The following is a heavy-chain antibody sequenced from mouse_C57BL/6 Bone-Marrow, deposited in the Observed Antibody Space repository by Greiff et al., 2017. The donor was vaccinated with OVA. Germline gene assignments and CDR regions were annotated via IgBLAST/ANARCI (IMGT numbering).Heavy chain of an antibody. J-gene: IGHJ2*01. Sequence: QVQLQQSGPELVKPGASVKISCKASGYAFSSSWMNWVKQRPGKGLEWIGRIYPGDGDTNYNGKFKGKATLTADTSSSTAYMQLSSLTSEDSAVYFCSRILYDYSCDYWGQGTTLTVSS. V-gene: IGHV1-82*01. CDR1: GYAFSSSW. D-gene: IGHD2-4*01. CDR3: SRILYDYSCDY. CDR2: IYPGDGDT.